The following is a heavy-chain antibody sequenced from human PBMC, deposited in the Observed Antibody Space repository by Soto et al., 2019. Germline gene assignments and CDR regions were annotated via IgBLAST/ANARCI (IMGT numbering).Heavy chain of an antibody. Sequence: ASVKVSCKASGGTFSSYAISWVRRAPGQGLEWMGGIIPIFGTANYAQKFQGRVTITADESTSTAYMELSSLRSEDTAVYYCARKGYYDSSGYYYRTYYYGMDVWGQGTTVTVSS. CDR3: ARKGYYDSSGYYYRTYYYGMDV. J-gene: IGHJ6*02. D-gene: IGHD3-22*01. V-gene: IGHV1-69*13. CDR2: IIPIFGTA. CDR1: GGTFSSYA.